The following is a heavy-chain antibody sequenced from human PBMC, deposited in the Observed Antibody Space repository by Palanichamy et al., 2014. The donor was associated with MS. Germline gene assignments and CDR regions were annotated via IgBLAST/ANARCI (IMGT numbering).Heavy chain of an antibody. J-gene: IGHJ6*02. CDR1: GGSFSGYY. Sequence: QVQLQQWGAGLLKPSETLSPTCAVYGGSFSGYYWSWIRQPPGKGLEWIGEINHSGSTNYNPSLKSRVTISVDTSKNQFSLKLSSVTAADTAVYYCASLAYYYYGMDVWGQGTTVTVSS. CDR3: ASLAYYYYGMDV. CDR2: INHSGST. V-gene: IGHV4-34*01.